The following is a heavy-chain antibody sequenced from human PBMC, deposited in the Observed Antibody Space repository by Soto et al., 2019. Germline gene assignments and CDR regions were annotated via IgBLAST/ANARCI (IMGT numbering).Heavy chain of an antibody. V-gene: IGHV3-48*01. CDR1: GFTFSSYS. D-gene: IGHD6-19*01. CDR3: ARINGIAVAGTPY. CDR2: ISSSSSTI. Sequence: PGGSLRLSCAASGFTFSSYSMNWVRQAPGKGLEWVSYISSSSSTIYYADSVKGRFTISRDNVKNSLYLQMNSLRAEDTAVYYCARINGIAVAGTPYWGQGTLVTVSS. J-gene: IGHJ4*02.